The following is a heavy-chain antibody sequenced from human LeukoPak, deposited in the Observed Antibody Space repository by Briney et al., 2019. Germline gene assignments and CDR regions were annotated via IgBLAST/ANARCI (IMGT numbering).Heavy chain of an antibody. J-gene: IGHJ3*02. Sequence: SETLSLTCTVSGGSISSYYWSWIRQPPGKGLEWIGEIDHSGSTNYDPSLKSRVTISVDTSKNQFSLKLSSVTAADTAVYYCARDPYNGYDAFDIWGQGTMVIVSS. CDR2: IDHSGST. V-gene: IGHV4-34*01. CDR1: GGSISSYY. D-gene: IGHD5-12*01. CDR3: ARDPYNGYDAFDI.